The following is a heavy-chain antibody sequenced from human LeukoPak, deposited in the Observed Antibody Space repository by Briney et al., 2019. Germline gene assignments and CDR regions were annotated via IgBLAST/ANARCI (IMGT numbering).Heavy chain of an antibody. Sequence: GGSLRLSCAASGFTFSSYSMNWVRQAPGKGLEWVSSISSSSSYIYYADSVKGRFTISRDNAKNSLYLQMNSLRAEDTAVYYCASRYCSSTSCHAVDYWGQGTLVTVSS. D-gene: IGHD2-2*01. CDR1: GFTFSSYS. CDR2: ISSSSSYI. V-gene: IGHV3-21*01. J-gene: IGHJ4*02. CDR3: ASRYCSSTSCHAVDY.